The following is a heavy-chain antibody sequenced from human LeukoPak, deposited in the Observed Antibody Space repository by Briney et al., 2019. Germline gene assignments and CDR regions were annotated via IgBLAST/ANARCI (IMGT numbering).Heavy chain of an antibody. D-gene: IGHD1-26*01. CDR2: IDQAGNAK. CDR1: GFTFSDYW. CDR3: AIAAGWEQAY. V-gene: IGHV3-7*01. Sequence: GGSLRLSCGASGFTFSDYWVSWVRQAPKKGLEWVANIDQAGNAKHYVDSAKGRFTTSRDNARNSIYLQMNSLRAEDTAVYYCAIAAGWEQAYWGQGTLVTVSS. J-gene: IGHJ4*02.